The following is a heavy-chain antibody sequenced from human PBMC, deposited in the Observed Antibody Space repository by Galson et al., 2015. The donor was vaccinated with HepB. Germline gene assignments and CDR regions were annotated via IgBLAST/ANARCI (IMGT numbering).Heavy chain of an antibody. Sequence: SLRLSCAASGFTVSSNYMSWVRQAPGKGLEWVSVIYSGGSTYYADSVKGRFTISRDNSKNTLYLQMNSLRAEDTAVYYCASSRKGYCSSTSCPGSAFDIWGQGTMVTVSS. CDR1: GFTVSSNY. V-gene: IGHV3-53*01. CDR3: ASSRKGYCSSTSCPGSAFDI. CDR2: IYSGGST. J-gene: IGHJ3*02. D-gene: IGHD2-2*01.